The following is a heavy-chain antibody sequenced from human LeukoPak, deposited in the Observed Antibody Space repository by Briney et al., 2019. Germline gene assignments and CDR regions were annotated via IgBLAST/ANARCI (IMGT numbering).Heavy chain of an antibody. CDR3: ARGHPYNYGSNYMDV. J-gene: IGHJ6*03. V-gene: IGHV3-64*01. CDR1: GFNFSAYA. D-gene: IGHD3-10*01. Sequence: PGGSLRLSCAASGFNFSAYAMHWARQAPGKGLEYVSVVTNNGDTTYYANSVKGRFTISRDNSKSTLFLQMDSLRGEDMGVYYCARGHPYNYGSNYMDVWGSGTTVTVS. CDR2: VTNNGDTT.